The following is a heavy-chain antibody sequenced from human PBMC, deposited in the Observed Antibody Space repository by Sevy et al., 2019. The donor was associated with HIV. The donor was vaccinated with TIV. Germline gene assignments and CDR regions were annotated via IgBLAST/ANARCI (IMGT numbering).Heavy chain of an antibody. V-gene: IGHV3-33*01. Sequence: GGSLRLSCAASGFTFSSYGMHWVRQAPGKGLEWVEVIWYDGSNKEYAESVKGRFNISRDNSKNTLYLQMNSLRAEDTAVYYCARSVGGVTFDYWGQGTLVTVSS. D-gene: IGHD3-16*01. J-gene: IGHJ4*02. CDR3: ARSVGGVTFDY. CDR2: IWYDGSNK. CDR1: GFTFSSYG.